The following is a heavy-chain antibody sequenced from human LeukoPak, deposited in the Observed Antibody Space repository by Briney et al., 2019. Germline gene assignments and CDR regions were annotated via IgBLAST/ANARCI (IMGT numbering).Heavy chain of an antibody. D-gene: IGHD1-26*01. CDR2: ISAYNGNT. CDR1: GYTFTSYG. CDR3: ALKLRGAFDI. J-gene: IGHJ3*02. Sequence: VASVTVSCKASGYTFTSYGISWVRQAPGQGLEWMGWISAYNGNTNYAQKLQGRVTMTTDTSTSTAYMELRSLRSDDTAVYYCALKLRGAFDIWGQGTMVTVSS. V-gene: IGHV1-18*01.